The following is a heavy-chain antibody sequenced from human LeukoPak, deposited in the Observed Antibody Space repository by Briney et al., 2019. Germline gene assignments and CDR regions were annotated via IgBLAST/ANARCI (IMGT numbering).Heavy chain of an antibody. D-gene: IGHD3-10*01. CDR2: ISAYNGNT. J-gene: IGHJ6*03. Sequence: ASVKVSCKASGYTFTSYGISWVRQAPGQGLEWMGWISAYNGNTNYAQKLQGRATMTTDTSTSTAYMELRSLRSDDTAVYYCARGDMVRGLYYMDVWGRGTTVTVSS. CDR3: ARGDMVRGLYYMDV. V-gene: IGHV1-18*01. CDR1: GYTFTSYG.